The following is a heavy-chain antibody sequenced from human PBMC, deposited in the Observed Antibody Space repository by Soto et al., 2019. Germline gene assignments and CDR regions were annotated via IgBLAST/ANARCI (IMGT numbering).Heavy chain of an antibody. CDR2: ISYDGSNK. V-gene: IGHV3-30-3*01. CDR1: GFTFSSYA. D-gene: IGHD5-18*01. CDR3: ARDDGYGYGVDY. Sequence: GGSLRLSCAASGFTFSSYAMHWVRQAPGKGLEWVAVISYDGSNKYYADSVKGRSTISRDNSKNTLYLQMNSLRAEDTAVYYCARDDGYGYGVDYRGQRTLVTVSS. J-gene: IGHJ4*02.